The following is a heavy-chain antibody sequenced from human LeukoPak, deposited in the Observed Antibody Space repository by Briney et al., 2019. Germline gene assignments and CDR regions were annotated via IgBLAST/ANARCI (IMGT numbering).Heavy chain of an antibody. CDR3: ARGPSWQQLVSLVSGYYYYMDV. CDR2: INSNSGGT. Sequence: ASVKVSCKASGYTFTSYGISWVRQAPGQGLEWMGWINSNSGGTNYVQKFQGRVTMTRDTSISTAYMEVTKLRSDDTAVYYCARGPSWQQLVSLVSGYYYYMDVWGKGTTVTVSS. D-gene: IGHD6-13*01. CDR1: GYTFTSYG. V-gene: IGHV1-2*02. J-gene: IGHJ6*03.